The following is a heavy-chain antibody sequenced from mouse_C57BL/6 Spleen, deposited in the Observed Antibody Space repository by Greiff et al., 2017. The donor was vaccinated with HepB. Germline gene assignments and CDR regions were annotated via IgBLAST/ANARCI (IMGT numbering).Heavy chain of an antibody. Sequence: QVQLQQPGPELVKPGASVKLSCKASGYTFTSYWMHWVKQRPGQGLEWIGNINPSNGGTNYNEKFKSKATLTVDKSSSTAYMQLSSLTSEDSAVYYCARWGIYYGNPYAMDYWGQGTSVTVSS. CDR3: ARWGIYYGNPYAMDY. J-gene: IGHJ4*01. V-gene: IGHV1-53*01. CDR2: INPSNGGT. CDR1: GYTFTSYW. D-gene: IGHD2-1*01.